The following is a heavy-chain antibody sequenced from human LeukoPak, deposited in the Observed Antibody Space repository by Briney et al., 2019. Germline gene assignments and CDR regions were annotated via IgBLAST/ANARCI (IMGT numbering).Heavy chain of an antibody. V-gene: IGHV5-51*01. CDR1: GYSFTSYW. CDR2: IYPGDSDT. J-gene: IGHJ4*01. D-gene: IGHD3-22*01. CDR3: ATNYDSSGYYYVGY. Sequence: GESLKISCKGSGYSFTSYWIGWVRQMPGKGLEWMGVIYPGDSDTRYSPSFQGQVTISADKSISTAYLQWSSLKASDTAMYYCATNYDSSGYYYVGYWGQEPWSPSPQ.